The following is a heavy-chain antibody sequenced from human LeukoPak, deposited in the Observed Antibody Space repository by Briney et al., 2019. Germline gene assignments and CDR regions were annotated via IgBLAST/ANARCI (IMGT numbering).Heavy chain of an antibody. V-gene: IGHV3-21*04. D-gene: IGHD1-26*01. Sequence: GGSLRLSCAASGFTFSSYSMNWVRQAPGKGLEWVSSISSSSSYIYYADSVKGRFTISRDNAKNSLYLQMNSLRAEDTAVYYCAKGGKWDVTPFDYWGRGTLVTVSS. CDR2: ISSSSSYI. J-gene: IGHJ4*02. CDR1: GFTFSSYS. CDR3: AKGGKWDVTPFDY.